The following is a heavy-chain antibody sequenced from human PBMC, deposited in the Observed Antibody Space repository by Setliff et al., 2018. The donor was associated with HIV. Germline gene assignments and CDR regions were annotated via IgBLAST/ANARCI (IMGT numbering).Heavy chain of an antibody. CDR2: IYPSGIT. V-gene: IGHV4-4*08. Sequence: AETLSLTCTVSGDSISSYYWSWIRQPPGKGLEWIGYIYPSGITDYNPSLKSRVTISGGTSKNQFSLKLSSVNAADTAVYYCARDRRGYYYGSGSCYMDVWGTGTTVTVSS. J-gene: IGHJ6*03. D-gene: IGHD3-10*01. CDR3: ARDRRGYYYGSGSCYMDV. CDR1: GDSISSYY.